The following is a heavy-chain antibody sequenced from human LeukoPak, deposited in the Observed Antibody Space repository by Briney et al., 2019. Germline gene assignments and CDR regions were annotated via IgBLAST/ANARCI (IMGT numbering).Heavy chain of an antibody. D-gene: IGHD3-22*01. Sequence: PGGSLRLSCAASGFTFSSYSMNWVRQAPGKGLEWVSSISSSSSYIYYADSVKGRFTISRDNAKNSLYLQMNSLRAEDTAVYYCARGSPYYYDSSGHNFDYWGQGTLVTVSS. V-gene: IGHV3-21*01. J-gene: IGHJ4*02. CDR1: GFTFSSYS. CDR2: ISSSSSYI. CDR3: ARGSPYYYDSSGHNFDY.